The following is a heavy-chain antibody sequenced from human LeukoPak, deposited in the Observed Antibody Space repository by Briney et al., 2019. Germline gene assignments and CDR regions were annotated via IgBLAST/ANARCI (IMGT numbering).Heavy chain of an antibody. CDR3: ASTPLKIQPAA. CDR2: ISPSGSLI. Sequence: GGSLRLSCAASGFTFSSYSMNWVRQAPGKGLEWVSSISPSGSLISYADSVKGRFTISRDNTNNSVYLQMSSLRVEDTGIYYCASTPLKIQPAAWGQGTLVAVSS. V-gene: IGHV3-21*01. CDR1: GFTFSSYS. D-gene: IGHD5-18*01. J-gene: IGHJ4*02.